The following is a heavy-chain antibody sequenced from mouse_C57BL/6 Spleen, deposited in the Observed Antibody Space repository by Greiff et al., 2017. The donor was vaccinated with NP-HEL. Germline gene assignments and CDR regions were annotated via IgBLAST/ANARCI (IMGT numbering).Heavy chain of an antibody. Sequence: VQLQQSGPELVKPGASVKMSCKASGYTFTDYNMHWVKQSHGKSLEWIGYINPNNGGTSYNQKFTGKATLTVNKSSSTAYMELRSLTAEYSAVYYCARGGPDPYYDAMDYWGQGTSVTVSS. V-gene: IGHV1-22*01. CDR1: GYTFTDYN. CDR3: ARGGPDPYYDAMDY. CDR2: INPNNGGT. J-gene: IGHJ4*01. D-gene: IGHD3-3*01.